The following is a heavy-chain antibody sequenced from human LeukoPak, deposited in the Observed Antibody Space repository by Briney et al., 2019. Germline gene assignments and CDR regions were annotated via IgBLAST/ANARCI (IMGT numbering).Heavy chain of an antibody. Sequence: GASVKVSCKASGYTFTSYDINWVRQATGQGLEWMGWMNPNSGNTGYAQKFQGRVTMTRNTSISTAYMELSSLRSEDTAVYYCARGHSSSGWYEAYYYYYMDLWGKGTTVTVSS. J-gene: IGHJ6*03. CDR3: ARGHSSSGWYEAYYYYYMDL. CDR1: GYTFTSYD. CDR2: MNPNSGNT. D-gene: IGHD6-19*01. V-gene: IGHV1-8*01.